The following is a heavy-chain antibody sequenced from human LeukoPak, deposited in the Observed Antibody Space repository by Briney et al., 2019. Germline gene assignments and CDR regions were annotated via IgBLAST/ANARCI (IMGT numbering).Heavy chain of an antibody. J-gene: IGHJ5*02. CDR1: GYTFTGYY. D-gene: IGHD1-26*01. Sequence: ASVKVSCKASGYTFTGYYMHWVRQAPGQGLEWMGWINPNSGGTNYAQKFQGRVTMTRDTSISTAYMELSRLRSDDTAVYYCARGKWGGSPNWFDPWGQGTLVTVSS. CDR3: ARGKWGGSPNWFDP. V-gene: IGHV1-2*02. CDR2: INPNSGGT.